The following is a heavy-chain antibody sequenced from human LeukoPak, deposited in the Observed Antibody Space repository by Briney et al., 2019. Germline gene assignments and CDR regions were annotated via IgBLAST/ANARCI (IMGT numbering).Heavy chain of an antibody. CDR3: ARGHYGLDV. Sequence: GGSLRLSCAASGFTFSSYAMSWVRQAPGKGLEWVSYINPGSTSIYHGDSVKGRFTISRDNARNSVFLQMNNLRADDTAVYYCARGHYGLDVWGQGTTVTVSS. V-gene: IGHV3-48*04. J-gene: IGHJ6*02. CDR1: GFTFSSYA. CDR2: INPGSTSI.